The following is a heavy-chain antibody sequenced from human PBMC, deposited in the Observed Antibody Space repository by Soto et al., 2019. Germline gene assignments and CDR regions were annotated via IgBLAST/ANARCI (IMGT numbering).Heavy chain of an antibody. J-gene: IGHJ3*01. V-gene: IGHV3-23*01. D-gene: IGHD1-7*01. CDR1: GFSFSSYA. CDR3: AKEKQSWNSVSDPFDV. Sequence: GGSLRLSCAATGFSFSSYAMSWVRQAPGRGLEWVSGIGGGDGDRNYADFVKGRFTISRDNSKNTLFLQVSSLSAEDTAGYYCAKEKQSWNSVSDPFDVWGQGTVVTVSS. CDR2: IGGGDGDR.